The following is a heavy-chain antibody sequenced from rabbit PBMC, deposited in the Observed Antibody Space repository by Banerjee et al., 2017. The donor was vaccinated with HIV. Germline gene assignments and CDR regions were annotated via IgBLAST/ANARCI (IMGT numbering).Heavy chain of an antibody. J-gene: IGHJ5*01. Sequence: QEQLVESGGGLVQPEGSLTLTCTASGFSFSGSYWICWVRQAPVTGLEWIACINAGNDDKICYASWAKGRFTISKTSSTTVTLQMTSLTAADTATYFCARDWGAYAGHGYATGWLDLWGQGTLVTVS. CDR2: INAGNDDKI. V-gene: IGHV1S45*01. CDR1: GFSFSGSYW. D-gene: IGHD6-1*01. CDR3: ARDWGAYAGHGYATGWLDL.